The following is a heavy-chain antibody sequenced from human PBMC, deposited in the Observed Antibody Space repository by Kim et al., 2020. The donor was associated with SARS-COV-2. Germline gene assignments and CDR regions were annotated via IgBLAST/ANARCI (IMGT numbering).Heavy chain of an antibody. J-gene: IGHJ4*02. D-gene: IGHD6-19*01. Sequence: ASVKVSCNTSGYTFTTYTIHWVRQAPGQRLEWMGWITPGNGNTRYSQNLQGRVNLTRDTSASTAYMQLSSLRSEDTAVYYCARDNSGWNDYWGQGTLVTV. CDR2: ITPGNGNT. CDR1: GYTFTTYT. CDR3: ARDNSGWNDY. V-gene: IGHV1-3*01.